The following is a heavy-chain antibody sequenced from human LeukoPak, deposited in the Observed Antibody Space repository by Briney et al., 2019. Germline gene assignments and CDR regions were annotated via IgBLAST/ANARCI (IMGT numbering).Heavy chain of an antibody. J-gene: IGHJ4*02. D-gene: IGHD3-10*02. CDR1: GGSFSGYY. Sequence: PSETLSLTCAVYGGSFSGYYWSWIRQPPGKGLEWIGYIYYSGSTNYNPSLKSRVTISVDTSKNQFSLKLSSVTAADTAVYYCARGVRGVSADYWGQGTLVTVSS. CDR2: IYYSGST. V-gene: IGHV4-59*01. CDR3: ARGVRGVSADY.